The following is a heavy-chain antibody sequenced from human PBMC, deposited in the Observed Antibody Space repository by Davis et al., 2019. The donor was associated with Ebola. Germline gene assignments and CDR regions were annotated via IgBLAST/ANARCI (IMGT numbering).Heavy chain of an antibody. V-gene: IGHV3-48*04. CDR1: GFTFSSYG. D-gene: IGHD3-10*01. J-gene: IGHJ4*02. CDR3: ARALRGVLY. CDR2: ISSSGSTI. Sequence: GESLKISCAASGFTFSSYGMNWVRQAPGKGLEWVSYISSSGSTIYYADSVKGRFTISRDNAKNTLYLQMNSLRAEDTAVYYCARALRGVLYWGQGTLVTVSS.